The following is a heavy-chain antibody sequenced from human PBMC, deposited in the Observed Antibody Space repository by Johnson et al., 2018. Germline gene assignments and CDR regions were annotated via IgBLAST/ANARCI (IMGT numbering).Heavy chain of an antibody. D-gene: IGHD4-17*01. CDR2: IIPIFGTA. J-gene: IGHJ3*02. CDR3: ASSSDYGDLCALYI. Sequence: VQLVESGAEVKKPGSSVKVSCKASGGTFSSYAISWVRQAPGQGLEWMGGIIPIFGTANYAQKFQGRVTVTADESTSTAYMELSSLRSEDTAVYYCASSSDYGDLCALYIWGQGTMVTVSS. CDR1: GGTFSSYA. V-gene: IGHV1-69*01.